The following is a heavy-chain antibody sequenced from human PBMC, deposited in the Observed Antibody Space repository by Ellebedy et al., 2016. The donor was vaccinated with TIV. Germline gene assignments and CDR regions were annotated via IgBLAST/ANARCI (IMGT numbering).Heavy chain of an antibody. D-gene: IGHD3-10*01. J-gene: IGHJ5*02. CDR3: ARAYYYGSGSYYRGWFDP. CDR2: INSAGTST. Sequence: GGSLRLSXAASGFTFSFHWMHWVRQAPGKGLVWVSRINSAGTSTGYADSVKGRFTISRDNSKNTLYLQMNSLRAEDTAVYYCARAYYYGSGSYYRGWFDPWGQGTLVTVSS. CDR1: GFTFSFHW. V-gene: IGHV3-74*01.